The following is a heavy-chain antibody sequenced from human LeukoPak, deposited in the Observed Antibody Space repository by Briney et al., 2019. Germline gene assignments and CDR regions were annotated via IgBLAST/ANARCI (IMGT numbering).Heavy chain of an antibody. CDR3: TTDAGAGSTYGGWYDLAAFDI. D-gene: IGHD6-19*01. J-gene: IGHJ3*02. CDR2: INHSGST. V-gene: IGHV4-34*08. Sequence: PGGSLRLSCAASGFTFSSYAMSWVRQAPGKGLEWIGEINHSGSTNYNPSLKSRVTISVDTSKNQFSLKLSSVTAADTAVYYCTTDAGAGSTYGGWYDLAAFDIWGQGTMVTVSS. CDR1: GFTFSSYA.